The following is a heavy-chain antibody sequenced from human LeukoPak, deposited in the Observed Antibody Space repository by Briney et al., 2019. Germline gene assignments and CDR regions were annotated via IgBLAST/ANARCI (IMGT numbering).Heavy chain of an antibody. CDR1: GPTFDHYA. CDR2: IRCHGATT. CDR3: AKGISGYSSGWSVYYYMDV. J-gene: IGHJ6*03. V-gene: IGHV3-43D*04. D-gene: IGHD6-19*01. Sequence: GQSLRLTCAASGPTFDHYAMHWVLQPPGNALDSVSPIRCHGATTHYADSVTRRFTISRHNPKHSLYLPIHSLSAEDTALYYCAKGISGYSSGWSVYYYMDVWGKGTTVTVSS.